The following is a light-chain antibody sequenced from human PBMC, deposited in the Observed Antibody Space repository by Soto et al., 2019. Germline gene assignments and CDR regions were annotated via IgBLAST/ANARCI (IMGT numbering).Light chain of an antibody. CDR2: GVS. CDR3: QQCGSSPWT. J-gene: IGKJ1*01. CDR1: QTISSNF. Sequence: EIVLTQSPGTLSLSPGEGATLACRASQTISSNFLAWYQQKPGQAPRLLIYGVSIRATGIPDRFSGSGSGTDFTLPISRLEPEDFAVYYCQQCGSSPWTFGQGTTVEIK. V-gene: IGKV3-20*01.